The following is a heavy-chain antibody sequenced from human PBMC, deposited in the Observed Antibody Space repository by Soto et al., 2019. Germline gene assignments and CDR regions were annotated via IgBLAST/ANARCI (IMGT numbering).Heavy chain of an antibody. CDR2: IIPIFGTA. J-gene: IGHJ5*02. D-gene: IGHD6-19*01. CDR1: GGTFSSYA. V-gene: IGHV1-69*13. CDR3: AREFSGLNWFDT. Sequence: SVKVSCKASGGTFSSYAISWVRQAPGQGLEWMGGIIPIFGTANYAQKFQGRVTITADESTSTAYMELSSLRSEATAVYYCAREFSGLNWFDTWGQGTLVTVSS.